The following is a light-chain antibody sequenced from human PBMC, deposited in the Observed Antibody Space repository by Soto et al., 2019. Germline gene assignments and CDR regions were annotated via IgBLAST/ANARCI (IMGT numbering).Light chain of an antibody. J-gene: IGKJ5*01. Sequence: DIVMTHSPLSLPVTPGEPASISCRSSQSLLHSNGYNYLDWYLQKPGQSPQLLIYLGSNRASGVAEKFSGSGSGRDFTLKMSRVEAEDVGVYYGMQALQTLITFGQGTGLEIK. V-gene: IGKV2-28*01. CDR2: LGS. CDR1: QSLLHSNGYNY. CDR3: MQALQTLIT.